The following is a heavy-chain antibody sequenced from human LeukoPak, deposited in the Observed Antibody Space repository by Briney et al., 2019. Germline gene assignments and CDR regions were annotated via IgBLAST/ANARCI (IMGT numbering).Heavy chain of an antibody. CDR1: GGSISSSSYY. CDR3: ARPPSMWQRYFDL. V-gene: IGHV4-39*01. CDR2: IYDSGRT. Sequence: SETLSLTCTVSGGSISSSSYYWGWIRQPPGKGLEWIGSIYDSGRTNYNPSLKSRITISVDTSKDQFSLELRSVTATDTAVYFCARPPSMWQRYFDLWGRGTLVTVSS. J-gene: IGHJ2*01. D-gene: IGHD5-12*01.